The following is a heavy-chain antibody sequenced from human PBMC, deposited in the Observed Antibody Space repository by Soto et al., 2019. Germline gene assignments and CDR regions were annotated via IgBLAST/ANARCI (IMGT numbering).Heavy chain of an antibody. CDR3: ANRHRSEDGYTWGGHFES. Sequence: QITLKESGPALVGPTQTLTLTCTFSGFSLTTSGVAVGWIRQPPGKALEWLALIYWDDEKRYSPSLNSRFTITKNTSKNQVILTMTNMDPADTATYYCANRHRSEDGYTWGGHFESWGQGTLVTVSS. CDR2: IYWDDEK. D-gene: IGHD5-12*01. CDR1: GFSLTTSGVA. V-gene: IGHV2-5*02. J-gene: IGHJ4*02.